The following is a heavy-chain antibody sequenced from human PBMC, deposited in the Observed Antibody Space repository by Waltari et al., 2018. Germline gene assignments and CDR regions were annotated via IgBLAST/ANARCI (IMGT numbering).Heavy chain of an antibody. CDR1: GGSFGGYY. Sequence: QVQLQQWGAGLLKPSETLSLTCAVYGGSFGGYYWSWIRQPPGKGLEWIGEINHSGSTNYNPSLKSRVTISVDTSKNQFSLKLSSVTAADTAVYYCARGYCSGGSCRYYYYYMDVWGKGTTVTVSS. D-gene: IGHD2-15*01. CDR2: INHSGST. CDR3: ARGYCSGGSCRYYYYYMDV. V-gene: IGHV4-34*01. J-gene: IGHJ6*03.